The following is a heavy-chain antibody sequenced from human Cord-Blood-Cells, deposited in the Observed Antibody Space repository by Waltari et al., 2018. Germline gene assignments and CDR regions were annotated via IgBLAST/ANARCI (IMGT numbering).Heavy chain of an antibody. CDR1: GYTFTSYA. D-gene: IGHD2-21*01. J-gene: IGHJ3*02. V-gene: IGHV1-3*01. CDR3: ASILAYCGGDCYSAFDI. Sequence: QVQLVQSGAEVKKPGASVKVSCKASGYTFTSYAMHWVRKAPGQRLEWMGWINAGNGNTKYSQKFQGRVTITRDTSASTAYMELSSLRSEDTAVYYCASILAYCGGDCYSAFDIWGQGTMVTVSS. CDR2: INAGNGNT.